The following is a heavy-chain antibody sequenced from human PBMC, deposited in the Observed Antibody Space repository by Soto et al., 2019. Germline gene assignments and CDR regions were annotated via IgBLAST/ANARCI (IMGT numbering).Heavy chain of an antibody. D-gene: IGHD3-3*01. CDR3: ARASLHYDFWSGRSGKITTYYFDY. Sequence: SETLSLTCTVSGGSISSGGYYWSWIRQHPGKGLEWIGYIYYSGSTYYNPSLKSRVTISVDTSKNQFSLKLSSVTAADTAVYYCARASLHYDFWSGRSGKITTYYFDYWGQGTLVTVSS. V-gene: IGHV4-31*03. CDR2: IYYSGST. CDR1: GGSISSGGYY. J-gene: IGHJ4*02.